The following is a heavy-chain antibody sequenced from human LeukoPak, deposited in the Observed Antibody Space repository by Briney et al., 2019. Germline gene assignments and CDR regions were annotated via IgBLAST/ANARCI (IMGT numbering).Heavy chain of an antibody. CDR2: IYYSGST. D-gene: IGHD3-22*01. V-gene: IGHV4-59*08. CDR1: GGSISSYY. CDR3: ARHQGSYYYDSSGYVFFDY. J-gene: IGHJ4*02. Sequence: KPSETLSLTCTVSGGSISSYYWSWIRQPPGKGLEWIGYIYYSGSTNYNPSLKSRVTMSVDTSKNQFSLKLSSVTAADTAVYYCARHQGSYYYDSSGYVFFDYWGQGTLVTVSS.